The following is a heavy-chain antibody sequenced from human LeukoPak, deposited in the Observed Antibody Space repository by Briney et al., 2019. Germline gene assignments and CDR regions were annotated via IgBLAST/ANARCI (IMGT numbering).Heavy chain of an antibody. D-gene: IGHD3-16*02. CDR2: IIPILGIA. Sequence: GASVKVSCKASGGTFSSYAISWVRQAPGQGLEWMGRIIPILGIANYTQKFQGRVTITADKSTSTAYMELSSLRSEDTAVYYCAREIGYDYVWGSYRSDYWGQGTLVTVSS. CDR3: AREIGYDYVWGSYRSDY. CDR1: GGTFSSYA. J-gene: IGHJ4*02. V-gene: IGHV1-69*04.